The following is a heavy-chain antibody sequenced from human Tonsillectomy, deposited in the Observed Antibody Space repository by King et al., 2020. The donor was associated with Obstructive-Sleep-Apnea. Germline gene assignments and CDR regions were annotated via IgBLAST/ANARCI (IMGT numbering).Heavy chain of an antibody. V-gene: IGHV1-46*01. CDR2: INPSGGST. CDR1: GYTFTSYY. CDR3: ATTADSAPDFDY. J-gene: IGHJ4*02. Sequence: QVQLVESGAEVKKPGASVKVSCKASGYTFTSYYMHWVRQAPGQGLEWMGVINPSGGSTSYAQKFQGSVTMTRDTSTSTVYMELSSLRSEDTAVYYCATTADSAPDFDYWGQGTLVTVSS. D-gene: IGHD1-14*01.